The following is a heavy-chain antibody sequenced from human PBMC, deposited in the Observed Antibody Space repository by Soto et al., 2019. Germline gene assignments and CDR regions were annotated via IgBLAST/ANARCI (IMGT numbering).Heavy chain of an antibody. Sequence: ASVKLSCKASGYTFTGYYIHWVRQAPGRGLEWMGWINPNSGGTNYAQKFQGRVTMTRDTSISTAYMELSRLRSDETAVYYCASIGGYCSSTSCSKREEYYYCCRDVWGQGNTVIVSS. D-gene: IGHD2-2*01. V-gene: IGHV1-2*02. J-gene: IGHJ6*02. CDR2: INPNSGGT. CDR3: ASIGGYCSSTSCSKREEYYYCCRDV. CDR1: GYTFTGYY.